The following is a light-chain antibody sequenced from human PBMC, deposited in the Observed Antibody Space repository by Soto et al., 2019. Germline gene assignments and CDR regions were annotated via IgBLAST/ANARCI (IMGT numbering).Light chain of an antibody. CDR1: SSDVGSYNL. J-gene: IGLJ1*01. CDR3: CSYAGSSTYV. CDR2: EGS. V-gene: IGLV2-23*01. Sequence: QSVLTQPASVSGSPGQSITISCTGTSSDVGSYNLVSWYQLHPDKAPKLMIYEGSKRPSGVSNRFSGSKSGNTASLTISGLQAEDETDYYCCSYAGSSTYVFGTGTKLTVL.